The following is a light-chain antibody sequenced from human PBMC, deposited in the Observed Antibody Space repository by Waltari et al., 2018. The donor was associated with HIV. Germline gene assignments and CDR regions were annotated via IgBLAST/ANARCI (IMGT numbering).Light chain of an antibody. CDR2: SAS. V-gene: IGKV3-11*01. J-gene: IGKJ2*01. CDR3: QQSHSWPS. CDR1: QTISNH. Sequence: ELSQSPVTLSASPGARATLFCGGSQTISNHLGWYKHRPGQSPRLLIHSASIRATDIPPRFRGRGSGTDFSLTISSLEPEDFAVYYCQQSHSWPSFGRGTKVDMK.